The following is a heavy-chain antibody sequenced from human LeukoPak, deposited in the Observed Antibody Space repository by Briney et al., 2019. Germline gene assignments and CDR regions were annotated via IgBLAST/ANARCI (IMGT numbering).Heavy chain of an antibody. Sequence: SETLSLTCTVSGGSLSTYFWTWIRQPPGKGLEWIGYIYYSGTTNYNPSLKSRVTISVDTSKNQFSLKLSSVTAADTAVYYCARRTGEGAFDTWGQGTMATVSS. V-gene: IGHV4-59*08. CDR3: ARRTGEGAFDT. D-gene: IGHD3-16*01. CDR1: GGSLSTYF. CDR2: IYYSGTT. J-gene: IGHJ3*02.